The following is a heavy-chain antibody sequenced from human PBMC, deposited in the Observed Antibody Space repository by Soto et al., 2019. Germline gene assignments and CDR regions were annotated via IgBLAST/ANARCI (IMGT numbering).Heavy chain of an antibody. D-gene: IGHD3-9*01. Sequence: EEQLVESGGGLVQPGGSLRLSCAASGFIFRTNWMSWVRQAPGKGLEWVAFINQDGSKKYYVDSVKGRFTISRDNAKNSLYLQMTSLRAEDTALYYCSRDPDWLEGVAFDIWGQGTMVTVSS. CDR2: INQDGSKK. V-gene: IGHV3-7*01. J-gene: IGHJ3*02. CDR3: SRDPDWLEGVAFDI. CDR1: GFIFRTNW.